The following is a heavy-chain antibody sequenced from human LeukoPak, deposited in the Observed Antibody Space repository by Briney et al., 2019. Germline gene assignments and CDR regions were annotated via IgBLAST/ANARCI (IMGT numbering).Heavy chain of an antibody. J-gene: IGHJ4*02. CDR2: ISAYNGNT. CDR3: ARDLDGTTSGSWDY. Sequence: RGASVKVSCKASGYTSTSYGISWVRQAPGQGLEWMGWISAYNGNTNYAQKLQGRVTMTTDTSTSTAYMELRSLRSDDTAVYYCARDLDGTTSGSWDYWGQGTLVTVSS. V-gene: IGHV1-18*01. D-gene: IGHD1-1*01. CDR1: GYTSTSYG.